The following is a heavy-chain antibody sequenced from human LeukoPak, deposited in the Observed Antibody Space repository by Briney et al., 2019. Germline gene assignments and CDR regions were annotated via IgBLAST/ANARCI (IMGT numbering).Heavy chain of an antibody. V-gene: IGHV4-39*07. D-gene: IGHD3-16*01. J-gene: IGHJ4*02. CDR2: IYYSGST. Sequence: SETLSLTCTVSGGSISSSTYYWGWIRQSPGKGLEWIGSIYYSGSTNYNPSLKSRATISVDTSKNQFSLKLSSVTAADTAVYYCARVNWYYFDYWGQGTLVTVSS. CDR3: ARVNWYYFDY. CDR1: GGSISSSTYY.